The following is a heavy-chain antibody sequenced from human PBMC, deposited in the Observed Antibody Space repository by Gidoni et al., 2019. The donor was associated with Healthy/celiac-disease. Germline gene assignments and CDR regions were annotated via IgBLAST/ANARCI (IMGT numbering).Heavy chain of an antibody. CDR1: GFTFSSYA. V-gene: IGHV3-23*01. J-gene: IGHJ6*02. CDR3: AKDQLPQAGYYGMDV. CDR2: SSGSGGST. Sequence: EVQLLESGGGLVQPGGSLRLSCAASGFTFSSYAMSWVRQAPGKGLEWVSASSGSGGSTYYADYVKGRFTISRDNSKNTLYLQMNSLRAEDTAVYYCAKDQLPQAGYYGMDVWGQGTTVTVSS. D-gene: IGHD2-2*01.